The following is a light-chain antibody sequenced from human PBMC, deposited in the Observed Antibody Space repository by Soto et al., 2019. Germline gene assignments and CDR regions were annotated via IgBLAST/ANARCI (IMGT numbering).Light chain of an antibody. Sequence: QSVLTQPPSVSGAPGQRVTISCTGSSSNIGAGYGVHWYQQLPGTAPKLLIYGNSNRPSGVPDRFSGSKSGTSASLAITGLQAEDEADYYCQSYDSNLSGSYVFGTGTKVTVL. CDR1: SSNIGAGYG. CDR3: QSYDSNLSGSYV. V-gene: IGLV1-40*01. J-gene: IGLJ1*01. CDR2: GNS.